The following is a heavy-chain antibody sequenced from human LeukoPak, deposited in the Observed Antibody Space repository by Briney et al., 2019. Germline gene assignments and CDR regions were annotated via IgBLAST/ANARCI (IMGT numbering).Heavy chain of an antibody. Sequence: SGPALVKPTQTLTLTCTFSGFSLNTRGIFVSWIRQPPGKALEWLARIDWDDDKFYSTYLKTRLTVSKDTSKNQVVLTMTNMDPADTATYYCARNVYSTTTVYNWFDPWGQGTLVTVSS. V-gene: IGHV2-70*17. CDR3: ARNVYSTTTVYNWFDP. CDR1: GFSLNTRGIF. J-gene: IGHJ5*02. CDR2: IDWDDDK. D-gene: IGHD2/OR15-2a*01.